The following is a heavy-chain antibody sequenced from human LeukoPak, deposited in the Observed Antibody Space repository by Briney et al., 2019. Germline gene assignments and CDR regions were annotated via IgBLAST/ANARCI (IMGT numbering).Heavy chain of an antibody. CDR1: GGSISSGSYY. CDR3: ARTGGVGELLYL. J-gene: IGHJ5*02. CDR2: IYTSGST. Sequence: SETLSLTCTVSGGSISSGSYYWSWIRQPAGKGLEWIGRIYTSGSTNYNPPLKSRVTISVDTSKNQFSLKLSSVTAADTAVYYCARTGGVGELLYLWGQGTLVTVSS. D-gene: IGHD3-10*01. V-gene: IGHV4-61*02.